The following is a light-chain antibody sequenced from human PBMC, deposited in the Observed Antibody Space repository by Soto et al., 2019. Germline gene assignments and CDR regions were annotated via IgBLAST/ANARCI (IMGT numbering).Light chain of an antibody. CDR2: RNN. CDR3: AAWDDSLSGPRV. Sequence: QSVLTQPPSASGTPGQRVTISCSGSSSNIGSNYVYWYQQLPGTAPKLLIYRNNQRPSGVPDRFSGSKSGTSASLAISELRSEDEADYYCAAWDDSLSGPRVFGGGTQLTVL. CDR1: SSNIGSNY. J-gene: IGLJ3*02. V-gene: IGLV1-47*01.